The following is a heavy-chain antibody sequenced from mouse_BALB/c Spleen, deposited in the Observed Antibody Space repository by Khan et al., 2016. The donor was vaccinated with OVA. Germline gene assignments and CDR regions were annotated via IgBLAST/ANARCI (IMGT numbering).Heavy chain of an antibody. Sequence: EVELVESGPGLVKPSQTVSLTCTVTSISITSGNYRWSWIRQFPGNKLEWIGNIYYSGTVTYNPSLTSRTTITRDTSKNPFFLEMNSLTAEDTATYYCARDYGSLYWYFDVWGAGTTVTVSS. D-gene: IGHD1-1*01. CDR1: SISITSGNYR. CDR2: IYYSGTV. V-gene: IGHV3-5*02. CDR3: ARDYGSLYWYFDV. J-gene: IGHJ1*01.